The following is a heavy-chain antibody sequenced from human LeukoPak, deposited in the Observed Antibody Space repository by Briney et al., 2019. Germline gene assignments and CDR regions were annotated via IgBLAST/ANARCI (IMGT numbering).Heavy chain of an antibody. J-gene: IGHJ4*02. CDR2: ISGGSGST. CDR1: GFTFSSYA. V-gene: IGHV3-23*01. D-gene: IGHD3-22*01. Sequence: PGGSLRLSCAASGFTFSSYAMSWVRQAPGKGLAWVSTISGGSGSTYCADSVKGRFTISRDNSKNTLYLQMNCLRASDTATYYCAKCDTSDSLGDFWGQGTLVTVSS. CDR3: AKCDTSDSLGDF.